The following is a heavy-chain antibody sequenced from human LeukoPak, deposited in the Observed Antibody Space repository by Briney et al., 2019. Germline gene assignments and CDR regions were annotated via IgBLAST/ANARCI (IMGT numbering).Heavy chain of an antibody. CDR3: AGGPYSNALSYYYYYGLDV. CDR1: GFTVSGNY. D-gene: IGHD4-11*01. Sequence: GGSLRRSCAASGFTVSGNYMSWVRQAPGKGLEGVSVIYSGGRTYYADSVKGRFTISRDNSKNALYLQMNSLRAEDTAVYYCAGGPYSNALSYYYYYGLDVWGQGTTVTVSS. CDR2: IYSGGRT. J-gene: IGHJ6*02. V-gene: IGHV3-66*02.